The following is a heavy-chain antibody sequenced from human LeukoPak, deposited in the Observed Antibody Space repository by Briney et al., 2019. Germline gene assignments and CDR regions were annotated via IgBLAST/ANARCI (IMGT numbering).Heavy chain of an antibody. Sequence: PSETLPLTCAVYGGSFSGYYWSWIRQPPGKGLEWIGEINHSGSTNYNPSLKSRVTISVDTSKNQFSLKLSSVTAADTAVYYCARGVDGAYWGQGTLVTVSS. V-gene: IGHV4-34*01. J-gene: IGHJ4*02. D-gene: IGHD3-16*01. CDR1: GGSFSGYY. CDR2: INHSGST. CDR3: ARGVDGAY.